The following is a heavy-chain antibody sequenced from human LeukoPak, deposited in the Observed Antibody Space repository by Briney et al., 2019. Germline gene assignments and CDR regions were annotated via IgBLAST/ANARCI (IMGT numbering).Heavy chain of an antibody. V-gene: IGHV3-53*01. CDR3: VRWGLGKGEAFDI. J-gene: IGHJ3*02. CDR2: IYSGGST. CDR1: RFTVSSNC. Sequence: GSLRLSCAASRFTVSSNCMSWVRQAPGKGLEWVSLIYSGGSTYYADSVKGRFTISRDNAKSTLYVQMNSLRAEDTAVYYCVRWGLGKGEAFDIWGQGTMVTVSS. D-gene: IGHD3-10*01.